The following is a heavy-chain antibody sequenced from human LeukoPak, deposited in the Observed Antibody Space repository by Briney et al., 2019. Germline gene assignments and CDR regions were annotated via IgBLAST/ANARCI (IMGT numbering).Heavy chain of an antibody. Sequence: PSETLSLTCAVSGGSISSSNWWSWVRQPPGKGLEWIGEIYHSGSTNYNPSLKSRVTISVDKSKNQFSLKLSSVTAADTAVYYCAKVHSSGLYYPEHFQHWGQGTLVTVSS. CDR3: AKVHSSGLYYPEHFQH. CDR1: GGSISSSNW. V-gene: IGHV4-4*02. J-gene: IGHJ1*01. CDR2: IYHSGST. D-gene: IGHD3-22*01.